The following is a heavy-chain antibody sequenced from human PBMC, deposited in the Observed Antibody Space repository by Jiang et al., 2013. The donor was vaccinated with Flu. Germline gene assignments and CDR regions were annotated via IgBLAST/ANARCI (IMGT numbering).Heavy chain of an antibody. CDR2: IWYDGSNK. CDR1: GFTFSSYG. J-gene: IGHJ4*02. D-gene: IGHD3-3*01. Sequence: QLLESGGGVVQPGRSLRLSCATSGFTFSSYGMHWVRQAPGKGLEWVAVIWYDGSNKYYADSVKGRFTISRDNSKNTLYLQMNSLRAEDTAVYYCARDPHYDFWSGYFYYFDYWGQGTLVTVSS. V-gene: IGHV3-33*01. CDR3: ARDPHYDFWSGYFYYFDY.